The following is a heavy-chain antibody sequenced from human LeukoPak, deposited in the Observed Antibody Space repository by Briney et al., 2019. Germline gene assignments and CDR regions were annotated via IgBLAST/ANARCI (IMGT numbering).Heavy chain of an antibody. Sequence: SETLSLTCTVSGGSISSSSYYWSWIRQPAGKGLEWIGRIYISGSTNYNPSLKSRVTMSVDTSKNQFSLKLSSVTAADTAVYYCARDYCTNGVCYFDYWGQGTLVTVSS. V-gene: IGHV4-61*02. J-gene: IGHJ4*02. CDR2: IYISGST. CDR1: GGSISSSSYY. D-gene: IGHD2-8*01. CDR3: ARDYCTNGVCYFDY.